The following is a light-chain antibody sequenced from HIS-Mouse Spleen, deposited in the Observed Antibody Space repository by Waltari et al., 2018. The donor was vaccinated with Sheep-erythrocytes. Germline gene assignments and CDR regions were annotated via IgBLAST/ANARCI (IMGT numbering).Light chain of an antibody. CDR2: DAS. CDR3: RQRSNWPPFT. Sequence: EIVLTQSPATLSLSPGERATLSCRASQSVSSYLAWYQQKPCPAPRLLIYDASNRATGIPARFSGSGSGTDFTLTISSLEPEDFAVYYCRQRSNWPPFTFGPGTKVDIK. CDR1: QSVSSY. V-gene: IGKV3-11*01. J-gene: IGKJ3*01.